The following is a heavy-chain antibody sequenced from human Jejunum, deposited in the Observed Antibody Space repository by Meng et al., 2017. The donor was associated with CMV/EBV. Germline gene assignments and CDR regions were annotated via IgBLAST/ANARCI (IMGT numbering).Heavy chain of an antibody. V-gene: IGHV4-59*12. CDR3: ARTPNDRGRYGMDV. CDR2: AYYGGST. CDR1: GASINNYY. D-gene: IGHD3-22*01. Sequence: TGASINNYYWTWIRRTPGKGLEWIVYAYYGGSTIYNPPFKSRVSISLDTSNNQISLKLASVTAADTAVYYCARTPNDRGRYGMDVWGPGTTVTVSS. J-gene: IGHJ6*02.